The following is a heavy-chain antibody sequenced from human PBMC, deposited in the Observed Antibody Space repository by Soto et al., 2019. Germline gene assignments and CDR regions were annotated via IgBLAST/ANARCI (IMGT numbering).Heavy chain of an antibody. CDR3: SRVRYGSEDCFDP. Sequence: QVQLRESGPGLVKPSQTLSLTCTVSGGSISSGGYYWSWIRQHPGKGLEGIGYINYSGSTNYNPSRKSRFTISIDTSKNQFSLKLTSVTAADTAVYYCSRVRYGSEDCFDPWGQGTLVTVSS. J-gene: IGHJ5*02. D-gene: IGHD3-10*01. CDR1: GGSISSGGYY. CDR2: INYSGST. V-gene: IGHV4-31*03.